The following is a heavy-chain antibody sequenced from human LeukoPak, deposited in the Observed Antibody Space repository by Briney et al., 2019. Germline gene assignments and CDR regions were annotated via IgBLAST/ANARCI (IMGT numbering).Heavy chain of an antibody. J-gene: IGHJ4*02. CDR2: INHSGST. CDR3: AREPRFLEWSRNIY. V-gene: IGHV4-34*01. CDR1: GGSFRGYY. D-gene: IGHD3-3*01. Sequence: SETLSLTCAVYGGSFRGYYWSWIRQPPGKGLEWIGEINHSGSTNYNPSLKSRVTISVDTSKNQFSLKLSSVTAADTAVYYCAREPRFLEWSRNIYWGQGTLVTVSS.